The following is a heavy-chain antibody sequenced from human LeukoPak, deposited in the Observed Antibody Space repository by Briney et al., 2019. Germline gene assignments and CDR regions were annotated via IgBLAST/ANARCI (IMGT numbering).Heavy chain of an antibody. CDR1: GFTVSSDY. CDR3: ARDRGSYAWDY. V-gene: IGHV3-66*02. Sequence: GGSLRLSCAASGFTVSSDYMNWVRQAPGKGLEWVSVIYSGGSTYYADSVKGRFTISRDNSKNTLYLQMNSLRPEDTAVYYCARDRGSYAWDYWGQGTLVTVSS. D-gene: IGHD5-12*01. J-gene: IGHJ4*02. CDR2: IYSGGST.